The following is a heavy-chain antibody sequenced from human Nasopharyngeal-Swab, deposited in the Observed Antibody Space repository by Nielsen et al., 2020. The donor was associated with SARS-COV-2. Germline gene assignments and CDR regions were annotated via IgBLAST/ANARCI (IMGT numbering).Heavy chain of an antibody. CDR3: ARIRRQQLANGVGWFDP. CDR2: IDWDDDK. CDR1: GFSLSTSGMC. J-gene: IGHJ5*02. D-gene: IGHD6-13*01. Sequence: SGPTLAKPTQTLTLTCTFSGFSLSTSGMCVSWIRKPPGNAMEWLSLIDWDDDKYYSTSLKTRLTISKDTSKNQVVLTMTNMDPVDTATYYCARIRRQQLANGVGWFDPWGQGTLVTVSS. V-gene: IGHV2-70*01.